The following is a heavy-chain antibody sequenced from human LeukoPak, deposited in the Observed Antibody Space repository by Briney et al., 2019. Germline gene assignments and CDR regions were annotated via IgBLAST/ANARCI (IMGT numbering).Heavy chain of an antibody. V-gene: IGHV4-59*12. CDR2: VYYSGST. CDR1: GGSISSYY. J-gene: IGHJ4*02. D-gene: IGHD1-26*01. CDR3: ARGSWSGSQRHPFDY. Sequence: SETLSLTCTVSGGSISSYYWSWIRQPPGKGLEWIGYVYYSGSTNYNPSLRSRVTISVDTSKNQFSLKLSSVTAADTAVYYCARGSWSGSQRHPFDYWGQGTLVTVSA.